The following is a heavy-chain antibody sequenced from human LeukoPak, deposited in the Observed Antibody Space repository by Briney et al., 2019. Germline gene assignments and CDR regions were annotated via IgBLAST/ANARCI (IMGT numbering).Heavy chain of an antibody. CDR2: IKQDGSEK. V-gene: IGHV3-7*01. D-gene: IGHD2-2*01. Sequence: GSLRLSCAASGFTFSSYWMSWVRQAPGKGLEWVANIKQDGSEKYYVDSVKGRFTISRDNAKNSLYLQMNSLRAEDTAVYYCAKDEVVPSYYYIDVWGKGTTVTVSS. CDR3: AKDEVVPSYYYIDV. J-gene: IGHJ6*03. CDR1: GFTFSSYW.